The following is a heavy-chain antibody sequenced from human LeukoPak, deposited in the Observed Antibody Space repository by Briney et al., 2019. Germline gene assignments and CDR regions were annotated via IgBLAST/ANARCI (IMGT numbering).Heavy chain of an antibody. V-gene: IGHV3-11*05. J-gene: IGHJ4*02. CDR2: ISSSNGYT. CDR3: ARGRYYDSSGHFDY. Sequence: GGSLRLSCAASGFTFSDYYMSWIRQAPGKGLEWVSYISSSNGYTNYADSVKDRFTVSRDNAKTSLYLQLNSLRAEDTAVYYCARGRYYDSSGHFDYWGQGTLVTVSS. CDR1: GFTFSDYY. D-gene: IGHD3-22*01.